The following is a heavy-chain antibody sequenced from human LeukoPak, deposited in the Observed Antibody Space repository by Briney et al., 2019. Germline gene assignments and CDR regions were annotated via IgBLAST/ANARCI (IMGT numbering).Heavy chain of an antibody. J-gene: IGHJ4*02. CDR2: IYYSETT. CDR3: ARGVYIAAAQYGY. D-gene: IGHD6-13*01. CDR1: GGSMSSYY. Sequence: PAETLSLTCTVSGGSMSSYYGSWIRHPPGRGLEWIGYIYYSETTNYNPFLKSRVTISVNTSKNQFSLKLSSVTAADTAVYYCARGVYIAAAQYGYWGQGTLVTVSS. V-gene: IGHV4-59*01.